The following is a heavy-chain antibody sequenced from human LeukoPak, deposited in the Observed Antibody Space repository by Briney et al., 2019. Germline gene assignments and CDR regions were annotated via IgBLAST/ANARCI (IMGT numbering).Heavy chain of an antibody. CDR3: ARDFGPYGMDV. Sequence: GGSLRLSCAASGFTFSPYWVHWVRQAPGKGLVWVSRINSDGSTTNYADSVKGRFTISRDNAMSTLYLQMNSLRAEDTAVYYCARDFGPYGMDVWGQGTTVTVSS. V-gene: IGHV3-74*01. J-gene: IGHJ6*02. CDR2: INSDGSTT. D-gene: IGHD3-16*01. CDR1: GFTFSPYW.